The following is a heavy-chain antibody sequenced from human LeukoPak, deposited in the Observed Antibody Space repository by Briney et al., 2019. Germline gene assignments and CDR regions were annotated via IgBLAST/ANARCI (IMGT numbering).Heavy chain of an antibody. D-gene: IGHD6-13*01. CDR1: GFSFSDHY. CDR2: IRNKASSYTT. V-gene: IGHV3-72*01. J-gene: IGHJ4*02. Sequence: GGSLILSCAASGFSFSDHYMDWVRQAPGKGLEWVGRIRNKASSYTTEYAASVKGRFTISRDDAGNSLYLQMNSLKTENTAVYYCAGLRPTTASGMWGQGTLVTVSS. CDR3: AGLRPTTASGM.